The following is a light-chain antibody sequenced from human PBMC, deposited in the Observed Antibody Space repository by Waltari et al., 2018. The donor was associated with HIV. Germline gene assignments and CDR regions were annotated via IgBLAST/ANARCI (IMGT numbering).Light chain of an antibody. CDR2: EVI. J-gene: IGLJ2*01. CDR1: RSHVGDYTF. V-gene: IGLV2-14*01. CDR3: GSYTNTTTSVV. Sequence: QSALTQPASVSGSPGQSITISCTGTRSHVGDYTFVSWYQQHPGRAPKLIIYEVIRRPSGVSKRFSGSKSGNPASLTISGLQAEDEADYACGSYTNTTTSVVFGGGTKLTVL.